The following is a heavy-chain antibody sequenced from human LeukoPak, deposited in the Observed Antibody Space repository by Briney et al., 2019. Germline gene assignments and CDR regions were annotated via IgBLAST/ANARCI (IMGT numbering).Heavy chain of an antibody. V-gene: IGHV4-61*01. CDR3: ARGPGLAAAP. CDR1: GYSISSGYY. J-gene: IGHJ5*02. CDR2: IYYSGST. D-gene: IGHD6-13*01. Sequence: PSETLSLTCAVSGYSISSGYYWGWIRQPPGKGLEWIWYIYYSGSTNYNPSLKSRVTISVDTSKNQFSLKLSSVTAAEMAVYYCARGPGLAAAPWGQGTLVTVSS.